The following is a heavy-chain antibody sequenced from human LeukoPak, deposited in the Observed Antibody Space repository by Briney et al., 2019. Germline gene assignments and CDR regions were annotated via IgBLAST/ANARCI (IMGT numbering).Heavy chain of an antibody. V-gene: IGHV3-7*01. Sequence: PGGSLRLSCAASGFTFSTYWMSWVRQAPGKGLEWVANIKQDGSEKYYVDSMKGRFTISRDNAKNSMYLQMNRLRAEDMAVYYCAREDSSGWFFDYWGQGTLVTVSS. D-gene: IGHD6-19*01. CDR2: IKQDGSEK. J-gene: IGHJ4*02. CDR1: GFTFSTYW. CDR3: AREDSSGWFFDY.